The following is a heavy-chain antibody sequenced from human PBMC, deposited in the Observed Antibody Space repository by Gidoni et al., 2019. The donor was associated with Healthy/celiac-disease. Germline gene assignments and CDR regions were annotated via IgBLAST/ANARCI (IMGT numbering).Heavy chain of an antibody. CDR1: GFTFDDYA. CDR2: ISWNSGSI. CDR3: AKGIAAARDDAFDI. J-gene: IGHJ3*02. D-gene: IGHD6-13*01. Sequence: EVQLVESGGGLVQPGRSLRLSCAASGFTFDDYAMHWVRQAPGKGLEWVSGISWNSGSIGYADSVKGRFTISRDNAKNSLYLQMNSLRAEDTALYYCAKGIAAARDDAFDIWGQGTMVTVSS. V-gene: IGHV3-9*01.